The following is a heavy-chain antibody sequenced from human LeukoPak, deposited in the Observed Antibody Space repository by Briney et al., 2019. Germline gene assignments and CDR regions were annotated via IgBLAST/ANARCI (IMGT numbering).Heavy chain of an antibody. D-gene: IGHD5/OR15-5a*01. J-gene: IGHJ3*02. CDR3: TKSRPPRSRDSFDI. Sequence: PSETLSLTCTVSGDSIKSYYWAWIRQPPGKGLEWLGDFYYSGATHLNPSLKSRVTISVDTSKNHFSLNLNSVTAADTAVYYCTKSRPPRSRDSFDIWGQGTMVTISS. CDR1: GDSIKSYY. V-gene: IGHV4-59*01. CDR2: FYYSGAT.